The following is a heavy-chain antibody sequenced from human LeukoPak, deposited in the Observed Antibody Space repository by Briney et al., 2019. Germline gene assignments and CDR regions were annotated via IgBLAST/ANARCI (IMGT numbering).Heavy chain of an antibody. CDR1: GYTFTGYY. D-gene: IGHD7-27*01. Sequence: ASVKVSCKASGYTFTGYYMHWVRQAPGQGLEWMGRINPNSGGTNYAQKFQGRVTMTRDTSISTAYMELSRLRPDDTAVYYCARDLVLFNWVYFDYWGQGTLVTVSS. CDR3: ARDLVLFNWVYFDY. CDR2: INPNSGGT. J-gene: IGHJ4*02. V-gene: IGHV1-2*06.